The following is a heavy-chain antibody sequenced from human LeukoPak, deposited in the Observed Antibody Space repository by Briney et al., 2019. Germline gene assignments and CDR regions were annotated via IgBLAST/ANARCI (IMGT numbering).Heavy chain of an antibody. CDR2: ISISSRYI. Sequence: GGSLRLSCAASGFTFSSYAMKWVRQAPGKGLEWVSSISISSRYIYYADSVKGRFTISRDNAKNSLYLQMNSLRAEDTAVYYCARLHFWSGYYHLYYYYYMDVWGKGTTVTVSS. V-gene: IGHV3-21*01. CDR1: GFTFSSYA. J-gene: IGHJ6*03. D-gene: IGHD3-3*02. CDR3: ARLHFWSGYYHLYYYYYMDV.